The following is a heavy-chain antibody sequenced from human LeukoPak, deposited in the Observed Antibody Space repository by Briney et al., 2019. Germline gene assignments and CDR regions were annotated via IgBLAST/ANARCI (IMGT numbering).Heavy chain of an antibody. J-gene: IGHJ4*02. CDR2: IKQDESEK. Sequence: GGSLRLSCAASGFTFSTYWMSWVRQAPGKGLEWVATIKQDESEKYYVDSVKGRFTISRDNAKNSLYLHMNSLRAEDTAVYYCAREGVSSSWYVFDYWGQGTLVTVSS. CDR3: AREGVSSSWYVFDY. V-gene: IGHV3-7*01. CDR1: GFTFSTYW. D-gene: IGHD6-13*01.